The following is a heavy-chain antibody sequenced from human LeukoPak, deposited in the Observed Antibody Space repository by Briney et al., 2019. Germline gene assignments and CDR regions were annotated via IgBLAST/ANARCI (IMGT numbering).Heavy chain of an antibody. D-gene: IGHD2-8*02. CDR3: ATYRQVLLPFES. J-gene: IGHJ4*02. Sequence: GGSLRLSCAAAGFTFSDYGMNWVRQAPGKGLEWVSSIFPSGGEIHYADSVRGRFTISRDNSKSTLSLQMNSLRAEDTAIYYCATYRQVLLPFESWGQGTLVTVS. CDR2: IFPSGGEI. CDR1: GFTFSDYG. V-gene: IGHV3-23*01.